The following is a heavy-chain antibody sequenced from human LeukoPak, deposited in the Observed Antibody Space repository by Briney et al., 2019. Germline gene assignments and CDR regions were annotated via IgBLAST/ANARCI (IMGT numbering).Heavy chain of an antibody. CDR3: VVVVVPAAVWQFDL. J-gene: IGHJ2*01. V-gene: IGHV3-33*01. D-gene: IGHD2-15*01. CDR2: IWPDRNRK. Sequence: PGGSLRLSCAASGFTFTDYGFHWVRQAPGKGLEWVAIIWPDRNRKLHADSVKGRFTISADNSKNTVYLQMSGLRADDTAVYFCVVVVVPAAVWQFDLWGRGTLVAVSA. CDR1: GFTFTDYG.